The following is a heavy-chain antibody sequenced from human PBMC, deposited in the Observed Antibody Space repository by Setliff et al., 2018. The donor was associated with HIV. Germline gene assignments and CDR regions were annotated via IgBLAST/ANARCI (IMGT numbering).Heavy chain of an antibody. J-gene: IGHJ3*02. V-gene: IGHV4-59*11. Sequence: SETLSLTCTVSRDSINGHWWSWIRQPPGRGLEWTGSIHYSGITHYNPSLKSRLTMSVDTSKNQVSLKLTSVTAADTAVYYCARDFECSTTTCSDVFDIWGQGTVVTVSS. CDR3: ARDFECSTTTCSDVFDI. CDR1: RDSINGHW. CDR2: IHYSGIT. D-gene: IGHD2-2*01.